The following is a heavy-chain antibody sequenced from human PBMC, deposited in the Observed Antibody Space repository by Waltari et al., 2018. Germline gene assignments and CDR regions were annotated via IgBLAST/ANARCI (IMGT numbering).Heavy chain of an antibody. V-gene: IGHV1-46*01. J-gene: IGHJ4*02. D-gene: IGHD3-10*01. Sequence: QAQLVQPGSEVREPGASMKTSCKASGYSFSSYYIHWVRQAPGQGLEWMGLINAGDANPRSAEKFQGRLTMTRDTSTRTVYMELTSLTSEDTAVYFCARDYGSGSERFDYWGQGTLVTVSS. CDR2: INAGDANP. CDR3: ARDYGSGSERFDY. CDR1: GYSFSSYY.